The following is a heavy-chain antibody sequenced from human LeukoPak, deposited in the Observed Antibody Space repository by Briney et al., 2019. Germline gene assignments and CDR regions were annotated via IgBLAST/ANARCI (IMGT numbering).Heavy chain of an antibody. CDR1: GFTFSSYG. D-gene: IGHD3-10*01. J-gene: IGHJ4*02. CDR3: AKNGRWGYYYGSSLFVY. Sequence: PGGSLRLSCAASGFTFSSYGMHWVRQAPGKGLEWVAVIWYDGSNKYYADSVKGRFTISRDNSKNTLYLQMNSLRAEDTAVYYCAKNGRWGYYYGSSLFVYWGQGTIVTVSS. V-gene: IGHV3-33*06. CDR2: IWYDGSNK.